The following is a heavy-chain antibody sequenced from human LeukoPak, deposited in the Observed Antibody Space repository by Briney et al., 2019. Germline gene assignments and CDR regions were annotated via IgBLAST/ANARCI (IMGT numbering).Heavy chain of an antibody. D-gene: IGHD4-23*01. V-gene: IGHV4-31*03. CDR3: ARLITTVVTRAHFDY. CDR1: GGSISSGGYY. CDR2: IYYSGST. J-gene: IGHJ4*02. Sequence: SETLSLTCTVSGGSISSGGYYRSWIRQHPGKGLEWIGYIYYSGSTYYNPSLKSRVTISVDTSKNQFSLKLSSVTAADTAVYYCARLITTVVTRAHFDYWGQGTLVTVSS.